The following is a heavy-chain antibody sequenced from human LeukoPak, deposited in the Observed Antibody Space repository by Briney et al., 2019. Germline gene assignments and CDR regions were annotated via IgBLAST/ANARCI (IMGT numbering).Heavy chain of an antibody. CDR3: ARWKGYSYGYLDY. CDR2: IYYSGNT. CDR1: GGSISSHY. V-gene: IGHV4-59*11. D-gene: IGHD5-18*01. Sequence: SETLSLTCTVSGGSISSHYWSWIRQPPGKGLEWIGYIYYSGNTDYNPSLKSRVTISVDTSKNQFSLKLTSVTAADTAVYYCARWKGYSYGYLDYWGQGTLVTVSS. J-gene: IGHJ4*02.